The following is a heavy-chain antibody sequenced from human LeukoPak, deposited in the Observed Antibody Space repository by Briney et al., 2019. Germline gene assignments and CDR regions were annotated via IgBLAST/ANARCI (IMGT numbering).Heavy chain of an antibody. CDR2: IIPILGIA. CDR1: GYTFTSYA. Sequence: SVKVSCKASGYTFTSYAISWVRQAPGQGLEWMGRIIPILGIANYAQKFQGRVTITADKSTSTAYMELSSLRSEDTAVYYCAREYGGNSGAFDIWGQGTMVTVSS. V-gene: IGHV1-69*04. D-gene: IGHD4-23*01. J-gene: IGHJ3*02. CDR3: AREYGGNSGAFDI.